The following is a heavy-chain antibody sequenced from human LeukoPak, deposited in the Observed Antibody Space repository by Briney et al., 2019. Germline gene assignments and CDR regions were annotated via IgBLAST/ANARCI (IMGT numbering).Heavy chain of an antibody. CDR1: VGSYRGTTYY. V-gene: IGHV4-39*01. CDR3: AKHESGSSVWFDP. D-gene: IGHD6-6*01. Sequence: SETLSLICNVSVGSYRGTTYYGAWIRQPPGKGLEWIGSIHYTGSTYYNPSLSSRVAIFGDTSTNQFSLRLNSVTSADTAVYYCAKHESGSSVWFDPWGQGTLVTVSS. J-gene: IGHJ5*02. CDR2: IHYTGST.